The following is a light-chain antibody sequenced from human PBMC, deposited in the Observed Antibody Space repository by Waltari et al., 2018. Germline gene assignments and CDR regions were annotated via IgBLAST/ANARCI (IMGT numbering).Light chain of an antibody. CDR2: KAS. J-gene: IGKJ1*01. CDR3: QQYSTYSRT. CDR1: QSISNW. Sequence: DVQMTQSPSTLSASVGDRVTITCRASQSISNWLAWYQQKPGKAPKVLIYKASNIESGVPSRFSGSGSGTEFTLTISSLQPDDCATYYCQQYSTYSRTFGQGTKVEIK. V-gene: IGKV1-5*03.